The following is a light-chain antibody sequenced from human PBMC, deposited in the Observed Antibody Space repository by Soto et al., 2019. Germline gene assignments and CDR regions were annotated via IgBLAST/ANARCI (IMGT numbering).Light chain of an antibody. Sequence: QSALTQPPSASGSPGQSVTISCTGTSSDVGGYSHVSWYQQHPGKAPKVMIYEVTKRHSGVPDRFSGSKSGNTASLTVSGLQAEDEADYYCSSYAVSNNVVFGGGTKLTVL. CDR3: SSYAVSNNVV. J-gene: IGLJ2*01. V-gene: IGLV2-8*01. CDR2: EVT. CDR1: SSDVGGYSH.